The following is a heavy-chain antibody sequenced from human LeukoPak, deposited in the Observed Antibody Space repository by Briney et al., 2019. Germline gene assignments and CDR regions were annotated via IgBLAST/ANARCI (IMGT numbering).Heavy chain of an antibody. CDR3: ARDQYIAAAGTAYFDY. Sequence: SGGSLRLSCAASGFTFSSYSMNWVRQAPGKGLEWVSYISSSSSTIYYADSVKGRFTISRDNAKNSLYLQMNSLRAEDTAVYYCARDQYIAAAGTAYFDYWGQGTLVTVSS. CDR1: GFTFSSYS. D-gene: IGHD6-13*01. CDR2: ISSSSSTI. V-gene: IGHV3-48*01. J-gene: IGHJ4*02.